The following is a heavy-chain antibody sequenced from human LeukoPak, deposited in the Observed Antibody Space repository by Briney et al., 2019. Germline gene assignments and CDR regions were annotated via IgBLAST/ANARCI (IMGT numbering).Heavy chain of an antibody. CDR2: IYYSGST. J-gene: IGHJ5*02. D-gene: IGHD3-22*01. Sequence: PSETLSLTCTVSGGSVSSGSYYWSWIRQPPGKGLEWIGYIYYSGSTNYNPSLKSRVTISVDTSKNQFSLKLSSVTAADTAVYYCARGLPITMIEINWFDPWGQGTLVTVSS. V-gene: IGHV4-61*01. CDR3: ARGLPITMIEINWFDP. CDR1: GGSVSSGSYY.